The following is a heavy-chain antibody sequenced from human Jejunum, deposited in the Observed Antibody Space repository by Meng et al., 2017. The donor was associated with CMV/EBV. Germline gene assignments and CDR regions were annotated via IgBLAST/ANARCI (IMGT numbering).Heavy chain of an antibody. V-gene: IGHV3-74*01. Sequence: SCVAYEFALSVYSMHWVRQAPGKGLVWVSRSNTDGSVTSYADSVKGRFTISRDNAKNTLFLQLNSLRAEDTAVYYCTRDSRYAFHIWGQGTMVTVSS. CDR1: EFALSVYS. CDR3: TRDSRYAFHI. J-gene: IGHJ3*02. CDR2: SNTDGSVT. D-gene: IGHD2/OR15-2a*01.